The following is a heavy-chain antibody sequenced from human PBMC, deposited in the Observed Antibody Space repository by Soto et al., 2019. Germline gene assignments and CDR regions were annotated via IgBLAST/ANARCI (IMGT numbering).Heavy chain of an antibody. Sequence: SETLSLTCTVSGGSISSYYWSWIRQPPGKGLEWIGYIYYSGSTYYNPSLKSRVTISVDTSKNQFSLKLSSVTAADTAVYYCARSTVPLAGMDVWGQGTTVTVSS. J-gene: IGHJ6*02. CDR2: IYYSGST. CDR3: ARSTVPLAGMDV. CDR1: GGSISSYY. V-gene: IGHV4-59*06. D-gene: IGHD2-2*01.